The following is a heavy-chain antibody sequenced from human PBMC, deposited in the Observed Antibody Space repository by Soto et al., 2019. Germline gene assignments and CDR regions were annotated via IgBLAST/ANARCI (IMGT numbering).Heavy chain of an antibody. Sequence: QVQLQESGPGLVKPSQTLSLTCTVSGGSISSGGYYWSWIRQHPGKGLEWIGYIYYSGSTYYNPSLNSRVTISVDTSKNQCTLKLSSVTAADTAVYYCARGFGYSYGPYAFDIWGQGTMVTVSS. CDR3: ARGFGYSYGPYAFDI. D-gene: IGHD5-18*01. V-gene: IGHV4-31*03. J-gene: IGHJ3*02. CDR1: GGSISSGGYY. CDR2: IYYSGST.